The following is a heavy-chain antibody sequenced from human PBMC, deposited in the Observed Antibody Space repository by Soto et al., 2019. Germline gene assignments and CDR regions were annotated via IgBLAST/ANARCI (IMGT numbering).Heavy chain of an antibody. CDR2: INHSGST. D-gene: IGHD5-18*01. Sequence: SETLSLTCAVYGVSFSGYYWSWIRQPPGKGLEWIGEINHSGSTNYNPSLKSRVTISVDTSKNQFSLKLSSVTAADTAVYYCARTSLTRIQLWFPSYYYGMDVWGQGTTVTVSS. CDR1: GVSFSGYY. V-gene: IGHV4-34*01. CDR3: ARTSLTRIQLWFPSYYYGMDV. J-gene: IGHJ6*02.